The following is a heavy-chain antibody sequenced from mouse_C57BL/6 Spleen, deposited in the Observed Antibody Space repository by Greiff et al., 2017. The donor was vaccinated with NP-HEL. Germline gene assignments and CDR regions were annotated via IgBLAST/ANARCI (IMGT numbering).Heavy chain of an antibody. Sequence: VQLQESGAELVRPGTSVKVSCKASGYAFTNYLIEWVKQRPGQGLEWIGVINPGSGGTNYNEKFKGKATLTADKSSSTAYMQLSSLTSEDSAVDFCARLEDDYDDGDYYAMDYWGQGTSVTVSS. CDR2: INPGSGGT. CDR1: GYAFTNYL. CDR3: ARLEDDYDDGDYYAMDY. V-gene: IGHV1-54*01. J-gene: IGHJ4*01. D-gene: IGHD2-4*01.